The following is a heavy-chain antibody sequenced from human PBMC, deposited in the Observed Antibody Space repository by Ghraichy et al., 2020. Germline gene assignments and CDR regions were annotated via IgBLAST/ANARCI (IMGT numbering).Heavy chain of an antibody. CDR2: INPNSGGT. J-gene: IGHJ4*02. CDR1: GYTFIDYY. D-gene: IGHD2-15*01. V-gene: IGHV1-2*02. CDR3: ARDFTKLRYCSGGNCYPGY. Sequence: ASVKVSCKTSGYTFIDYYIHWERQAPGQGHEWMGWINPNSGGTNFAQKLQGRVTMTRDTSISTAYMELSSLRSDDTAIYYCARDFTKLRYCSGGNCYPGYWGQGTLVTFSS.